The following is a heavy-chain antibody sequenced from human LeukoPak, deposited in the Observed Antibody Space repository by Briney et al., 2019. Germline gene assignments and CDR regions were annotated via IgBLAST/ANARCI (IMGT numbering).Heavy chain of an antibody. CDR3: ARGFLSMNDY. D-gene: IGHD2/OR15-2a*01. CDR1: GYTFTSYD. Sequence: ASVKVSCKASGYTFTSYDINWVRQATGQGLEWMGWMNPNSGKTGYARKFQGRVTMTRNTSISTAYMELTSLRSEDTAVYYCARGFLSMNDYWGQGTVVTVSS. CDR2: MNPNSGKT. J-gene: IGHJ4*02. V-gene: IGHV1-8*01.